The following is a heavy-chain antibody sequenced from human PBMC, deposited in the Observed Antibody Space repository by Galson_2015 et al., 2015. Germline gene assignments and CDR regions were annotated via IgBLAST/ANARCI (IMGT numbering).Heavy chain of an antibody. CDR3: ARTSDYENYYYYYYYMDV. Sequence: PALVKPTQTLTLTCTFSGFSLSTSGMRVSWIRQPPGKALEWLARIDWDDDKFYSTSLKTRLTISKDTSKNQVVLTMTNMDPVDTAVYYCARTSDYENYYYYYYYMDVWDKGTTVTVSS. D-gene: IGHD5-12*01. V-gene: IGHV2-70*03. CDR2: IDWDDDK. CDR1: GFSLSTSGMR. J-gene: IGHJ6*03.